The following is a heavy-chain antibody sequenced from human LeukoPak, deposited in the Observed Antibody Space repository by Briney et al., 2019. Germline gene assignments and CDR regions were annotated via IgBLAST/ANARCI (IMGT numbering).Heavy chain of an antibody. Sequence: SQTLSVTCAISGDSVSSNFVNWNWIRQSPSRGRVWLGRTYYRSTLYNDYAVSVRGRITVNPDTYKNQYSQHLNSVTPEDTAVYYCARRLTQYDCFDPWGQGILVTVSS. CDR2: TYYRSTLYN. CDR3: ARRLTQYDCFDP. J-gene: IGHJ5*02. V-gene: IGHV6-1*01. D-gene: IGHD2-2*01. CDR1: GDSVSSNFVN.